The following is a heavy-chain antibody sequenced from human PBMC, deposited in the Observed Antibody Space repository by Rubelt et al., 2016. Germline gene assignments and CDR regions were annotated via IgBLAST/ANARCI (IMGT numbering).Heavy chain of an antibody. V-gene: IGHV4-59*08. Sequence: QVQLHQWGAGLLKPSETLSLTCTVSGGSISSYYWSWIRQPPGKGLEWIGYIYYSGSTYYNPSPKSRVTISGETSKNQCSLKLSFGTAADTAVYYCARHPKSGNDQHFDYWGQGTLVTVSS. D-gene: IGHD1-26*01. J-gene: IGHJ4*02. CDR2: IYYSGST. CDR1: GGSISSYY. CDR3: ARHPKSGNDQHFDY.